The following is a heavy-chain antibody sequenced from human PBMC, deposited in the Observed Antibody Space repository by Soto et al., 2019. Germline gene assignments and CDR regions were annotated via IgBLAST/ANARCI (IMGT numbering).Heavy chain of an antibody. V-gene: IGHV3-64*01. Sequence: EAQLVESGGGLVQPGGSLRLSCAASGFTFSNYEMHWVRQAPGKGLEYVSGISNNGAHTDYAKSVKGRFTISRDNSENTLYIQMGSLRAEDMALYYCARRGYGSRWPNVYMDVWGKGTTVTVS. CDR1: GFTFSNYE. CDR3: ARRGYGSRWPNVYMDV. D-gene: IGHD6-13*01. CDR2: ISNNGAHT. J-gene: IGHJ6*03.